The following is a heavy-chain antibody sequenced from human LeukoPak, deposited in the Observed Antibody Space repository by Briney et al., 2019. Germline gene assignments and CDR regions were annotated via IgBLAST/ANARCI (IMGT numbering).Heavy chain of an antibody. D-gene: IGHD6-19*01. V-gene: IGHV1-69*13. CDR1: GGTFSNYA. Sequence: SVKVSFKASGGTFSNYAISWVRQAPGQGLEWMGGIIPIFGTPNYAQKFQGRVTITADESTSTAYMELSSLRSEDTAFYYCARGVAVIPPNYSSGWYPTWGQGTLVTVSS. J-gene: IGHJ5*02. CDR2: IIPIFGTP. CDR3: ARGVAVIPPNYSSGWYPT.